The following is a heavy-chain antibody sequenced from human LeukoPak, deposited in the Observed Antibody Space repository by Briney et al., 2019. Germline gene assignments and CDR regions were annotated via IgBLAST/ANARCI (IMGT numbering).Heavy chain of an antibody. Sequence: ASVKVSCKSSGYTFTSYGITGVRQAAGQGRDWMGWINTYYGNTDYAQNFQGRVTMTTDTSTSTAYMELRSLRSDDTAVYYCARGRFGDISFDYWGQGTLVTVSS. CDR1: GYTFTSYG. V-gene: IGHV1-18*01. J-gene: IGHJ4*02. D-gene: IGHD3-10*01. CDR3: ARGRFGDISFDY. CDR2: INTYYGNT.